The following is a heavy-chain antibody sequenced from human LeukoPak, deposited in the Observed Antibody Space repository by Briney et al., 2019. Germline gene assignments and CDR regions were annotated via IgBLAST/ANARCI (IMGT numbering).Heavy chain of an antibody. CDR1: GFTFSSYS. CDR2: ISSSSTI. J-gene: IGHJ4*02. CDR3: ARDLSLLWFGELLYPPNLFDY. V-gene: IGHV3-48*01. D-gene: IGHD3-10*01. Sequence: PGGSLRLSCAASGFTFSSYSMTWVRQAPGKGLEWVRYISSSSTIYYADSVKGRFTISRDNAKNSLYLQMNSLRAEDTAVYYCARDLSLLWFGELLYPPNLFDYWGQGTLVTVSS.